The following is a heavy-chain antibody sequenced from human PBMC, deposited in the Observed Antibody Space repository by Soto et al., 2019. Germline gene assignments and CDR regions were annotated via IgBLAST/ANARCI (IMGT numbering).Heavy chain of an antibody. CDR2: MNPNSGNP. CDR1: GYTFTSYD. D-gene: IGHD1-26*01. Sequence: ASVKVSCKASGYTFTSYDINWVRQATGQGLEWMGWMNPNSGNPGYAQKFQGRVTMTRNTSIRTAYMELSSLRSEDTAVYYCARGVGPSYYYYYYMDVWGKGTTVTVSS. J-gene: IGHJ6*03. CDR3: ARGVGPSYYYYYYMDV. V-gene: IGHV1-8*01.